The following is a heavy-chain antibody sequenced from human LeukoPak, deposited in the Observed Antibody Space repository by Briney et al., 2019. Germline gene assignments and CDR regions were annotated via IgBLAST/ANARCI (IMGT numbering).Heavy chain of an antibody. Sequence: PGGALRLSCAASGFTFSSYWMSWVRQAPGKGLEWVANIKQDGSGKYYVDSVKGRFTISRDNAKNSLYLQMNSLRAEDTAVYYCAREGIYCSSTSCYPDYYYYYGMDVWGKGTTVTVSS. CDR2: IKQDGSGK. CDR1: GFTFSSYW. J-gene: IGHJ6*04. V-gene: IGHV3-7*03. D-gene: IGHD2-2*01. CDR3: AREGIYCSSTSCYPDYYYYYGMDV.